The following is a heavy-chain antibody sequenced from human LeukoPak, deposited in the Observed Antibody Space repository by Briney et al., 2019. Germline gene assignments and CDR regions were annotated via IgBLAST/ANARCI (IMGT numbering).Heavy chain of an antibody. J-gene: IGHJ3*02. CDR3: ARGAVAGRRGDAFDI. CDR1: GFTFSSYW. V-gene: IGHV3-7*01. CDR2: IKQDGSEK. Sequence: GGSLRLSCAASGFTFSSYWMSWVRQAPGKGLEWVANIKQDGSEKYYVDSVKGRFTISRDNAKNSLYLQMNSLRAEDTAVYYCARGAVAGRRGDAFDIWDQGTMVTVSS. D-gene: IGHD6-19*01.